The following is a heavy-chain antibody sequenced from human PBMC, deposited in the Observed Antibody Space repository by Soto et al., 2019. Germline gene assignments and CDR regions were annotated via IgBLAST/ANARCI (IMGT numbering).Heavy chain of an antibody. D-gene: IGHD1-26*01. Sequence: EVQLLESGGGWLQPGGSLRLSCAASGFTFSSYAMNWVRQAPGKGLEWVSGITGSGAGSYYSDSVKGRFTISRDNSTNTLYLQMTSLRAEDTAVYYCAKAYINSGPNDWLDPWGQGTLVTVSS. CDR2: ITGSGAGS. J-gene: IGHJ5*02. CDR1: GFTFSSYA. CDR3: AKAYINSGPNDWLDP. V-gene: IGHV3-23*01.